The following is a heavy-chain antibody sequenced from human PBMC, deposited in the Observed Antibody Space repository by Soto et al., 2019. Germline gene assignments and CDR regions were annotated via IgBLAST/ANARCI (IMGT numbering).Heavy chain of an antibody. J-gene: IGHJ5*02. Sequence: GGSLRLSCKASGFTFSTYSMNWVRQAPGKGLDWVASISGAGGTTYYADSVRGRFTVSRDNSKNTLYLDMHNLSAGDTAVYYCAKGVLQDPPLDPWGQGTLVTVSS. V-gene: IGHV3-23*01. CDR3: AKGVLQDPPLDP. CDR2: ISGAGGTT. CDR1: GFTFSTYS.